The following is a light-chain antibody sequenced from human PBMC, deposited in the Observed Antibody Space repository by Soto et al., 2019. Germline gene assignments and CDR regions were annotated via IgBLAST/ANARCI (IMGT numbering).Light chain of an antibody. CDR1: SSNIGSNT. V-gene: IGLV1-44*01. CDR3: AAWDDSLTVV. CDR2: RND. Sequence: QSVLTQTPSASGTPGQRVTISCSGSSSNIGSNTVSWYQQFPGTAPKLLIYRNDQRPSGVPDRFSGSKSGTSASLAISGLQSEDEADYYCAAWDDSLTVVFGGGTKLTVL. J-gene: IGLJ2*01.